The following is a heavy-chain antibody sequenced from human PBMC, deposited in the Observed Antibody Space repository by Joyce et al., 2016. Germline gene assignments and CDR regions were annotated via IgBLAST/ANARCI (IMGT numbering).Heavy chain of an antibody. D-gene: IGHD5-12*01. CDR3: ARNGAYSQDS. J-gene: IGHJ5*01. CDR2: IYLGGST. V-gene: IGHV4-4*02. CDR1: GDSISSAHW. Sequence: QVQLQGSGPGLVKPSGTLSLTCAVSGDSISSAHWWSWVRQPPGKGLEWIGEIYLGGSTTYNPSLKSRVTISVDKSKNQLSLKMNSVTAADTAVYYCARNGAYSQDSWGQGTLVTVSS.